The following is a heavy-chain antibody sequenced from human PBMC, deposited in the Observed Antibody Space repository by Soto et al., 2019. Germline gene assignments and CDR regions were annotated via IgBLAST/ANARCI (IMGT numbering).Heavy chain of an antibody. Sequence: SETLSLTCTVSGGSISSSSYYWGWIRQPPGKGLEWIGSIYYSGSTYYNPSLKSRVTISVDTSKNQFSLKLSSVTAADTAVYYCARHGTVDTLPPRPENWFDPWGQGTLVTVSS. V-gene: IGHV4-39*01. CDR2: IYYSGST. CDR3: ARHGTVDTLPPRPENWFDP. J-gene: IGHJ5*02. CDR1: GGSISSSSYY. D-gene: IGHD1-1*01.